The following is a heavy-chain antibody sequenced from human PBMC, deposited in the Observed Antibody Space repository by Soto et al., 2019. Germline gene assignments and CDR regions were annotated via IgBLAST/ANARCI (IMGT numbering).Heavy chain of an antibody. V-gene: IGHV4-39*01. D-gene: IGHD3-3*01. CDR2: IFYSGSTY. J-gene: IGHJ5*02. Sequence: QLQLQESGPGLVKPSETLSLTCTVAGGSISSSSYYWGWIRQPPGKGLEWIGSIFYSGSTYYYHPSFKSRVIISVDTSKNQFSLKLSSVTAADSAVYYCATYDFWSGRRFDPWGQGTLVTVSS. CDR3: ATYDFWSGRRFDP. CDR1: GGSISSSSYY.